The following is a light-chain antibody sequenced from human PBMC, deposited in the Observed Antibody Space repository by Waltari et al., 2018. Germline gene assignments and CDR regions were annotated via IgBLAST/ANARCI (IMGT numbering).Light chain of an antibody. J-gene: IGKJ4*01. CDR2: GAS. CDR3: QQYDGSVVT. Sequence: EIVLTQSPGTLSVSPGERVTVSCRASQTITGSWLTWYHQKPGQEPRLLIYGASNRAPGIPDRFSCSGSATDFTLTISRLEPEDAAVYYCQQYDGSVVTFGGGTKVEIK. CDR1: QTITGSW. V-gene: IGKV3-20*01.